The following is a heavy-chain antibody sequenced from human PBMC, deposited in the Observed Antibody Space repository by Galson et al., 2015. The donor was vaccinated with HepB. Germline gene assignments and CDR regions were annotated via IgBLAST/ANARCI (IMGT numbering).Heavy chain of an antibody. CDR1: GYSFITYW. V-gene: IGHV5-51*01. Sequence: QSGAEVNKPGESLKISCKGSGYSFITYWIGWVRQMPGKGLEWMGIIYPGDSDTRYSPSFQGQVTISVDKSISTAYLQWSSLKASDTAMYYCARPTSGWFGAFYGMDVWGQGTTVTVSS. J-gene: IGHJ6*02. D-gene: IGHD6-19*01. CDR3: ARPTSGWFGAFYGMDV. CDR2: IYPGDSDT.